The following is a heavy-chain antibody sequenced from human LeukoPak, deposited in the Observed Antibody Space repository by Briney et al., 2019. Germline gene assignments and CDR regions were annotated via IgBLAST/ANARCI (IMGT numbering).Heavy chain of an antibody. Sequence: ASVKVSCKASGYTFTSYDINWVRQATGQGLEWMGWMNPNSGNTGYAQKFQGRVTMTRNTSISTAYMELSSLRSEDTAVYYCANLAYCGGDCSYDAFDIWGQGTMATVSS. CDR3: ANLAYCGGDCSYDAFDI. CDR1: GYTFTSYD. CDR2: MNPNSGNT. J-gene: IGHJ3*02. D-gene: IGHD2-21*02. V-gene: IGHV1-8*01.